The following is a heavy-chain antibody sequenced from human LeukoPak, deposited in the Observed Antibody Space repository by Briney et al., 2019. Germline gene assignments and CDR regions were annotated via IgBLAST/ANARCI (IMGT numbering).Heavy chain of an antibody. D-gene: IGHD3-22*01. CDR2: ISDNGGET. V-gene: IGHV3-23*01. CDR3: ATDRERDPSVYYLV. Sequence: GGSLRLSCAASGFTFTDYAMSWVRQAPEKGLEWISTISDNGGETYYADSVKGRFAISRDNSKNTLFLQMNSLRAEDSAVYYCATDRERDPSVYYLVGGQGTLITISS. J-gene: IGHJ4*02. CDR1: GFTFTDYA.